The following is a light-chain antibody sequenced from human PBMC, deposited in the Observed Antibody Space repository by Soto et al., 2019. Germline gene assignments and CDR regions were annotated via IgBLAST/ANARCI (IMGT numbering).Light chain of an antibody. CDR3: AAWDDSLNAWV. CDR2: HIT. J-gene: IGLJ3*02. CDR1: SSNIGTDT. V-gene: IGLV1-44*01. Sequence: QSVLTQPPSASGTPGQRVTISCSGSSSNIGTDTVNWYQQLPGTAPKLLIYHITQRPSGVPDRFSGSKSGTSASLAISELQSEDEAHYYCAAWDDSLNAWVFGGGTKVTVL.